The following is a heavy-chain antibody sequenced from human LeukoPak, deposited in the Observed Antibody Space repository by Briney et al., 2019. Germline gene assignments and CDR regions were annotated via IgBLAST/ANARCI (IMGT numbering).Heavy chain of an antibody. CDR1: GFTFSSYA. Sequence: PGGSLRLSCAASGFTFSSYAMSWVRQAPGKGLEWVSAISGSGGSTYYADSVKGRFTISRDNSKNTLYLQMNSLRAEDTAVYYCAKDAIWFGESSYYFDYWGQGTLVTVSS. CDR3: AKDAIWFGESSYYFDY. J-gene: IGHJ4*02. CDR2: ISGSGGST. V-gene: IGHV3-23*01. D-gene: IGHD3-10*01.